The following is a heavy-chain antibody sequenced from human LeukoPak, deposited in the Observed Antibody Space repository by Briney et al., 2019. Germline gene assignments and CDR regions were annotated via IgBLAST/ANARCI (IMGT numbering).Heavy chain of an antibody. CDR2: INPNSGGT. J-gene: IGHJ4*02. CDR1: GYTFTNFY. V-gene: IGHV1-2*02. CDR3: ITAAEIDLDY. D-gene: IGHD6-13*01. Sequence: ASVKVSCKASGYTFTNFYLHWVRQAPGQGLEWMGWINPNSGGTNYAQRFQGRVTVTRDTSISTAFMELSRPTSDDTAVYYCITAAEIDLDYWGQGTLVTVSS.